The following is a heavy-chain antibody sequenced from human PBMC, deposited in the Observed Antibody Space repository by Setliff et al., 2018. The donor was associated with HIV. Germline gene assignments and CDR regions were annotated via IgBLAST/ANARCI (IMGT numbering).Heavy chain of an antibody. D-gene: IGHD7-27*01. J-gene: IGHJ3*02. CDR3: ARVTVDWGFGNAFDI. Sequence: GGSLRLSCAASGFTFSTYSMNWVRQAPWKGLEWVSSISITSNYRYYADSVKGRFTISRDNAKNSLYLQMNSLRAEDTAVYYCARVTVDWGFGNAFDIWGQGTMVTVSS. CDR1: GFTFSTYS. V-gene: IGHV3-21*01. CDR2: ISITSNYR.